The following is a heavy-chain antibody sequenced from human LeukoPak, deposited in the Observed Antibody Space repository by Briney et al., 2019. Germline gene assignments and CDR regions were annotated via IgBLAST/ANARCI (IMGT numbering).Heavy chain of an antibody. CDR3: ARHNHAFDI. V-gene: IGHV4-59*08. CDR1: GGSISSYY. Sequence: SETLSLTCTVSGGSISSYYWSWIRQPPGKGLEWIGYIYYSGSTNYNPSLKSRVTISVDTSKNRFSLKLSSVTAADTAVYYCARHNHAFDIWGQGTMVTVSS. CDR2: IYYSGST. J-gene: IGHJ3*02.